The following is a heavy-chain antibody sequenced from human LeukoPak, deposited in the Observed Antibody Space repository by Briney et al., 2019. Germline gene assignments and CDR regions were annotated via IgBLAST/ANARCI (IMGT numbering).Heavy chain of an antibody. CDR3: ARDLLGYCSCTSCYRDY. J-gene: IGHJ4*02. Sequence: PGGSLRLSCAASGFTFSSYSMNWVRQARGKGLEWVSSISSSSSYIYYADSVKGRFTISRDNAKNSLYLQMNSLRAEYTAVYYCARDLLGYCSCTSCYRDYWGQGTLVTVSS. V-gene: IGHV3-21*01. CDR1: GFTFSSYS. D-gene: IGHD2-2*01. CDR2: ISSSSSYI.